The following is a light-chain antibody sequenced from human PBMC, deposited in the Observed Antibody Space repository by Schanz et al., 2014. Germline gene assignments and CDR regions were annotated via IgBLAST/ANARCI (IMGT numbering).Light chain of an antibody. Sequence: QSALTQPRSVSGSPGQSVTISCTGVSSDAGGFTYVSWYQQLPGKAPKLMIYDVSKRPSGVPARFSGSMSGNTASLTVSGLQAEDEADYYCSSYAGSNIVVFGGGTKLTVL. CDR2: DVS. CDR3: SSYAGSNIVV. V-gene: IGLV2-11*01. CDR1: SSDAGGFTY. J-gene: IGLJ2*01.